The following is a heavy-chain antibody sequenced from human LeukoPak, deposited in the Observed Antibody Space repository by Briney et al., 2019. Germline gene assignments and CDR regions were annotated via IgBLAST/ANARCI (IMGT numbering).Heavy chain of an antibody. D-gene: IGHD4-11*01. CDR2: IWSDGTNK. CDR1: GFTFNHYG. CDR3: ARDAQRGFDYSNSLQY. V-gene: IGHV3-33*01. Sequence: GGSLRLSCAAAGFTFNHYGRHWVRQAPGKGLEWVSVIWSDGTNKYYAASVKGRFTISRDDFDKTVYLQMSSLRPDDTGVYYCARDAQRGFDYSNSLQYWGQGTPVTVST. J-gene: IGHJ4*02.